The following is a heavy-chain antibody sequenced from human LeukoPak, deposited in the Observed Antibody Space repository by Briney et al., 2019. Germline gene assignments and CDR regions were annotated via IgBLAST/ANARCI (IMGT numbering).Heavy chain of an antibody. CDR2: IIPLLGTE. V-gene: IGHV1-69*13. CDR1: RDIFNSYA. Sequence: SVKVSCKASRDIFNSYAIGWVRQAPGQGLEWMGGIIPLLGTENYAQKFQGRVTITADESTSTAYMELSSLRSEDTAVYYCALTGYCSGGSCYDYWGQGTLVTVSS. J-gene: IGHJ4*02. D-gene: IGHD2-15*01. CDR3: ALTGYCSGGSCYDY.